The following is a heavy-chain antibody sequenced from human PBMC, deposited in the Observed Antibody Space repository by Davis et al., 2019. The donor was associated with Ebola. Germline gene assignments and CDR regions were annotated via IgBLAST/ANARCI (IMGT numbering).Heavy chain of an antibody. J-gene: IGHJ1*01. V-gene: IGHV4-59*12. D-gene: IGHD2-2*01. CDR1: GGSISSYY. CDR2: IYYSGST. Sequence: SETLSLTCTVSGGSISSYYWSWIRQPPGKGLEWIGYIYYSGSTNYNPSLKSRVTMSVDTSKNQFSLKLSSVTAADTAVYYCARELEYCSSTSCYKYFQHWGQGTLVTVSS. CDR3: ARELEYCSSTSCYKYFQH.